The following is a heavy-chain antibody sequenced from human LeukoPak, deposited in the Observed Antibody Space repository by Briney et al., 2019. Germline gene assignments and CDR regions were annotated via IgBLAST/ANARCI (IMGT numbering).Heavy chain of an antibody. CDR2: ISGSGGST. D-gene: IGHD3-10*01. CDR1: GFTLSSYA. J-gene: IGHJ6*02. V-gene: IGHV3-23*01. CDR3: AKVGWFGGWSMDV. Sequence: GGSLRLSCAASGFTLSSYAMSWVRQAPGKGLEWVSAISGSGGSTYYADSVKGRFTISRDNSKNTLYLQMNSLRAEDTAVYYCAKVGWFGGWSMDVWGQGTTVTVSS.